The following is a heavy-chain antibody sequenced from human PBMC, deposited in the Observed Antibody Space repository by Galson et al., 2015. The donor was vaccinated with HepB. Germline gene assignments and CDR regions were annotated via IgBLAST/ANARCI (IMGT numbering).Heavy chain of an antibody. CDR2: IKEDGSEK. J-gene: IGHJ4*02. CDR3: ARNNLQPFTYNYFDY. V-gene: IGHV3-7*03. Sequence: SLRLSCAASRFTFSTSWMVWVRQAPGKGLEWVASIKEDGSEKYYVDSVKGRFTVSRDNAKNSLFLQMDSLRAEDTAVYYCARNNLQPFTYNYFDYWGQGTLVTVSP. D-gene: IGHD1/OR15-1a*01. CDR1: RFTFSTSW.